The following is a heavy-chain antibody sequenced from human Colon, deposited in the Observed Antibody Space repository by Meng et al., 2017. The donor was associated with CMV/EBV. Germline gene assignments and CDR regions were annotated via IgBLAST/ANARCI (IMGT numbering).Heavy chain of an antibody. Sequence: KVSCKASGYTFTACYWHWVRQAPGQGLEWMGWINPKSGDTNYTQNFQGRVTMTRDTSLDTASIEVNTLRSDDTAVYFCARWSTGALDYWGPGTLVTVSS. D-gene: IGHD7-27*01. CDR3: ARWSTGALDY. J-gene: IGHJ4*02. V-gene: IGHV1-2*02. CDR2: INPKSGDT. CDR1: GYTFTACY.